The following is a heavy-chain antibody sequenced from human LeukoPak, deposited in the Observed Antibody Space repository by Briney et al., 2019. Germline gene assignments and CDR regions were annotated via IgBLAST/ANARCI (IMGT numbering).Heavy chain of an antibody. CDR3: ARGGYYYDSSGLREFDY. V-gene: IGHV4-59*12. J-gene: IGHJ4*02. CDR1: GGSISSYY. D-gene: IGHD3-22*01. CDR2: IHYSGST. Sequence: PSETLSLTCTVSGGSISSYYWSWIRQPPGKGLEWIGYIHYSGSTNYNPSLKSRVTMSVDTSKNQFSLKLSSVTAADTAVYYCARGGYYYDSSGLREFDYWGQGTLVTVSS.